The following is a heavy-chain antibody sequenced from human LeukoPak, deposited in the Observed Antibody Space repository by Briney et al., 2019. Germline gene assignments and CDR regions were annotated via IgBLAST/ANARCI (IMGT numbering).Heavy chain of an antibody. V-gene: IGHV3-30*04. CDR3: GRDSRSCSSTSCLYYHYGVDV. CDR1: GFTFSAYA. J-gene: IGHJ6*02. D-gene: IGHD2-2*01. CDR2: LSYDGTNK. Sequence: GGSLRLSCAASGFTFSAYAMHWVRQAPGKGLEWVALLSYDGTNKYSADSVKGRFTISRDISKNTLYLQMNSLRDEDTAVYYCGRDSRSCSSTSCLYYHYGVDVWGQGTMVTVSS.